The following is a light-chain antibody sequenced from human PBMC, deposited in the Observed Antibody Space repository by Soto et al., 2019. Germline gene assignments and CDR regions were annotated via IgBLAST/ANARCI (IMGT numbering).Light chain of an antibody. Sequence: EIVLTQSPGTLSLSPGERATLSCRASQSVSSSYLAWYQQKPGQAPRLLIYGASSRATGVPDRFSGSGSGTDVSLTISILEPDDFAVYYCQQYGSSPHTFGQGTKLEI. V-gene: IGKV3-20*01. CDR2: GAS. CDR3: QQYGSSPHT. CDR1: QSVSSSY. J-gene: IGKJ2*01.